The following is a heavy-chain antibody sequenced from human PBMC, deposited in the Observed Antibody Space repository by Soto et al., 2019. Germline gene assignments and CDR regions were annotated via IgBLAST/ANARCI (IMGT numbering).Heavy chain of an antibody. V-gene: IGHV3-21*01. D-gene: IGHD4-17*01. CDR3: ARDSTTVTNFDY. J-gene: IGHJ4*02. CDR2: ITSSSSYI. CDR1: GFTFSSYS. Sequence: GGSLRLSCAASGFTFSSYSMNWVRQAPGKGLEWVSSITSSSSYIYYADSVKGRFTISRDNAKNSLYLQMNSLRAEDTAVYFCARDSTTVTNFDYWGQGTLVTV.